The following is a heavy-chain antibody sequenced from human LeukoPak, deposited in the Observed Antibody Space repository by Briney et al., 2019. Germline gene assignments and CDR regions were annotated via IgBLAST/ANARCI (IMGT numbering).Heavy chain of an antibody. D-gene: IGHD3-22*01. CDR3: ARVVYYDTRKIWYFDL. CDR1: GGSISSSSYY. J-gene: IGHJ2*01. CDR2: IYYSGST. Sequence: SETLSLTCTVSGGSISSSSYYCGWIRQPPGKGLEWIGSIYYSGSTYYNPSLKSRVTISVDTSKNQFSLKLSSVTAADTAVYYCARVVYYDTRKIWYFDLWGRGTLVTVSS. V-gene: IGHV4-39*07.